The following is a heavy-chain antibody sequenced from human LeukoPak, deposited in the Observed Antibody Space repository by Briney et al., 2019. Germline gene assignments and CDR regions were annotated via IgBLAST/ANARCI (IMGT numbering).Heavy chain of an antibody. CDR2: ISSGSSYI. J-gene: IGHJ4*02. Sequence: GGSLRLSCAASGFTFGDYSMSWVRQAPGRGLEWVSSISSGSSYIYYADSLKGRFTISRDNAKNSLYLQMNSLRAEDTAVYHCARDRGWSFRGEIDFWGQGTLVTVSS. V-gene: IGHV3-21*01. CDR3: ARDRGWSFRGEIDF. CDR1: GFTFGDYS. D-gene: IGHD6-19*01.